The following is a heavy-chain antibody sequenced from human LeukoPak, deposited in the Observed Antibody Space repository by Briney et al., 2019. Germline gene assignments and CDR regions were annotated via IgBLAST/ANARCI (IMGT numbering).Heavy chain of an antibody. CDR3: AELGITMIGGV. Sequence: GGSLRLSCAASGFTFSSYGMSWVRQAPGKGLEWVSAISGSGGNTYYADSVKGRFTISRDNSKNTLYLQMNSLRAEDTAVYYCAELGITMIGGVWGKGTTVTISS. V-gene: IGHV3-23*01. CDR2: ISGSGGNT. D-gene: IGHD3-10*02. J-gene: IGHJ6*04. CDR1: GFTFSSYG.